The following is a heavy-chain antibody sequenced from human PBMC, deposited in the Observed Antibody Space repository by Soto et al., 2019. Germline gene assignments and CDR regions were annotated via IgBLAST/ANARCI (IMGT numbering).Heavy chain of an antibody. V-gene: IGHV3-30*18. CDR3: AKERGWYYFDY. J-gene: IGHJ4*02. D-gene: IGHD6-19*01. CDR1: GFTFSSYG. Sequence: QVQLVESGGGVVQPGRSLRLSCAASGFTFSSYGMHWVRQAPGKGLEWVAVISYDGSNKYYADSVKGRFIISRDNSKNTLYLQMNSLRAEDTAVYYCAKERGWYYFDYWGQGTLVTVSS. CDR2: ISYDGSNK.